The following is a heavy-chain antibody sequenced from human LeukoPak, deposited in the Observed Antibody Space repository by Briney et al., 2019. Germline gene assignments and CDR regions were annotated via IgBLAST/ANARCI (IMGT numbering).Heavy chain of an antibody. CDR3: ARPMHDSSGYSPMRGVQYYFDY. J-gene: IGHJ4*02. D-gene: IGHD3-22*01. V-gene: IGHV4-31*03. Sequence: KPSQTLSLTCTVSGGSISSGGYYWSWIRQHPGKGLEWIGYIYYSGSTYYNPSLKSRVTISVDTSKNQFSLKLSSVTAADTAVYYCARPMHDSSGYSPMRGVQYYFDYWGQGTLVTVSS. CDR1: GGSISSGGYY. CDR2: IYYSGST.